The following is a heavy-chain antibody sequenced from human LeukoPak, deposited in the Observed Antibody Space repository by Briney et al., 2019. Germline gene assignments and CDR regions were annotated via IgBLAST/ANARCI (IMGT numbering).Heavy chain of an antibody. CDR1: GFTFSNAW. J-gene: IGHJ4*02. Sequence: GGSLRLSCAASGFTFSNAWMSWVRHAPGKGLEWVGRIKSKTDGGTTDYAAPVKGRFTISRDDSKNTLYLQMNSLKTEDTAVYYCTTNILTGYYDFDYWGQGTLVTVSS. D-gene: IGHD3-9*01. CDR3: TTNILTGYYDFDY. CDR2: IKSKTDGGTT. V-gene: IGHV3-15*01.